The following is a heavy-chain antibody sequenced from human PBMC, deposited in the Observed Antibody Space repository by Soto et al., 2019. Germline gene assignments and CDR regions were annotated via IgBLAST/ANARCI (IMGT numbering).Heavy chain of an antibody. CDR1: GGSFSGYY. J-gene: IGHJ6*02. CDR3: ARGCRSGYSGYDSRYGMDV. V-gene: IGHV4-34*01. Sequence: PSETLSLTCAVYGGSFSGYYWSWIRQPPGKGLEWSGEINHSGSTNYNPSLKSRVPISVDTSKNQFSLKLSSVTAADTAVYYCARGCRSGYSGYDSRYGMDVWGQGTTVTVSS. CDR2: INHSGST. D-gene: IGHD5-12*01.